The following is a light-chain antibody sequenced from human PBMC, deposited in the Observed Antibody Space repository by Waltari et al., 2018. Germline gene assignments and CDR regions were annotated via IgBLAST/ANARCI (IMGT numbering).Light chain of an antibody. CDR1: SRDAGGYKY. CDR3: SSYAVSNNLL. CDR2: EVN. J-gene: IGLJ2*01. Sequence: QSALTQPPSASGSPGQSVTISCTGTSRDAGGYKYVSWYQHHPGKAPRLIIYEVNRRPSGVPDRFSGSKSGNTASLTVSGLQAEDEADYYCSSYAVSNNLLVGGGTKLTVL. V-gene: IGLV2-8*01.